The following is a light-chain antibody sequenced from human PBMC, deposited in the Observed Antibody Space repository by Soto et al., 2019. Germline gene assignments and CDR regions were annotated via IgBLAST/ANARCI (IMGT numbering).Light chain of an antibody. CDR2: DAS. Sequence: EIVLTQSPATLSLSPGERATLSCRASQSVSSYLAWYQQKPGQAPRLLIYDASNRATGIPARFSGSGSGTGFTLTISSLEPEDFAVYYCQQRSNWPPLLTFGPGTKVDIK. J-gene: IGKJ3*01. CDR1: QSVSSY. V-gene: IGKV3-11*01. CDR3: QQRSNWPPLLT.